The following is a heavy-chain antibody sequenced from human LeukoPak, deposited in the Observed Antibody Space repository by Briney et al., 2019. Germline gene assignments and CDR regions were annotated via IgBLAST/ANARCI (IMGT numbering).Heavy chain of an antibody. CDR2: ISGSGGGI. D-gene: IGHD3-22*01. Sequence: GGSLRLSCAASGFTFSSYAMSWVRQAPGKGLEWVSAISGSGGGIYYADSVKGRFTISRDNFKNTLFLQTSSLRAEDTAVYYCAKNGGVNYYDSSGYSRWGQGTLVTVSS. V-gene: IGHV3-23*01. CDR1: GFTFSSYA. CDR3: AKNGGVNYYDSSGYSR. J-gene: IGHJ4*02.